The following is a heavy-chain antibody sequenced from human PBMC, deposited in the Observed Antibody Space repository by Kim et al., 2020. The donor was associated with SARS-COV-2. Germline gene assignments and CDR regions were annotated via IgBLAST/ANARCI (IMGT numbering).Heavy chain of an antibody. J-gene: IGHJ2*01. Sequence: GGSLRLSCSASGFTFSGCAMNWVRQAPGKGLEWLSDISTSGDTTYYADSVRGRFTISRDDAKRSLFLEMNSLRAEDTAIYYCLRVYSYSFGFWGRG. V-gene: IGHV3-48*03. CDR3: LRVYSYSFGF. CDR2: ISTSGDTT. D-gene: IGHD3-3*01. CDR1: GFTFSGCA.